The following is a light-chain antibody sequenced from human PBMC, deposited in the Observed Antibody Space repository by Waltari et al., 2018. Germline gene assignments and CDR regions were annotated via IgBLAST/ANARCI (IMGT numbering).Light chain of an antibody. J-gene: IGKJ1*01. CDR2: AAS. Sequence: DIQMTQSPSSLSASVGARVLITCRASQYINNYLNWYQQKPGKAPYRLIYAASTLHVGVPSRFSGSGSGTEFTLTISGIQPEDFAAYYCQQSYSAPRMFGQGTKVEVK. CDR3: QQSYSAPRM. V-gene: IGKV1-39*01. CDR1: QYINNY.